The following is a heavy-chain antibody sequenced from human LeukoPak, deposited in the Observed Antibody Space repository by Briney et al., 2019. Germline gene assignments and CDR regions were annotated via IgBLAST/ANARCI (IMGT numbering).Heavy chain of an antibody. V-gene: IGHV3-30-3*01. CDR1: GFTFSSYA. J-gene: IGHJ6*03. D-gene: IGHD2-2*01. CDR3: ARDTLGVGVVPAALYYYYMDV. CDR2: ISYDGSNK. Sequence: GGSLRLSCAASGFTFSSYAMHWVRQAPGKGLEWVAVISYDGSNKYYADSVKGRFTISRDNSKNTLYLQMNSLRAEDTAVYYCARDTLGVGVVPAALYYYYMDVWGKGTTVTVSS.